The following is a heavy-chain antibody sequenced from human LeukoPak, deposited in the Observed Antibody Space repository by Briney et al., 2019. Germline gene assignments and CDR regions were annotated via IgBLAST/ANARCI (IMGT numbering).Heavy chain of an antibody. V-gene: IGHV3-33*01. CDR3: ARGSYFFSPIVFDY. J-gene: IGHJ4*02. D-gene: IGHD1-26*01. CDR2: IWYDGSNK. CDR1: GFTFSSYG. Sequence: PGRSLRLSCAASGFTFSSYGMHWVRQAPGKGLEWVAVIWYDGSNKYYADSVKGRFTISRDNSKNTLYLQMNSLRAEDTAVYYCARGSYFFSPIVFDYWGQGTLVTVSS.